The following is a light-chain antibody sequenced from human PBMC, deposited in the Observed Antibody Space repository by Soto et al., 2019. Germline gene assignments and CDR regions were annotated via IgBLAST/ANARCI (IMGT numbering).Light chain of an antibody. J-gene: IGKJ1*01. V-gene: IGKV3-15*01. CDR2: AAS. CDR3: HQYNNWPPWT. CDR1: QSVSTN. Sequence: EIVMTQSPATLSVSPGERATLSCRASQSVSTNLAWYQQKPGQAPRLLIYAASTRATGIPARFSGSGSGTEFTLTISSLQSEDYAVYYCHQYNNWPPWTFGKGNKVDIK.